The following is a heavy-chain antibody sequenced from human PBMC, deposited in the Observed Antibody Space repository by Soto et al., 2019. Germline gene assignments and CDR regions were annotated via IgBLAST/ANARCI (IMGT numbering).Heavy chain of an antibody. V-gene: IGHV4-61*08. CDR2: IYYSGST. J-gene: IGHJ6*02. D-gene: IGHD3-10*01. Sequence: PSETLSLTCTVSGGSISSGGYYWSWIRQPPGKGLEWIGYIYYSGSTNYNPSLKSRVTISVDTSKNQFSLKLSSVTAADTAVYYCARALGTMVRGVIKRFDYYYGMDVWGQGTTVTVSS. CDR1: GGSISSGGYY. CDR3: ARALGTMVRGVIKRFDYYYGMDV.